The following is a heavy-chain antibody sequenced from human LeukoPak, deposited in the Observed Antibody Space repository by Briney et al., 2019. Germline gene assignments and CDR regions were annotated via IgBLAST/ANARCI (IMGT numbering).Heavy chain of an antibody. CDR2: IKQDGSEK. Sequence: GGSLRLFCAASGFTFSSYWMSWVRQAPGKGLEWVANIKQDGSEKYYADSVKGRFTISRDNSKNTLDLQMNSLRAEDTAVYYCATAPYHAAGYWGQGTLVTVSS. CDR1: GFTFSSYW. V-gene: IGHV3-7*01. J-gene: IGHJ4*02. D-gene: IGHD2-2*01. CDR3: ATAPYHAAGY.